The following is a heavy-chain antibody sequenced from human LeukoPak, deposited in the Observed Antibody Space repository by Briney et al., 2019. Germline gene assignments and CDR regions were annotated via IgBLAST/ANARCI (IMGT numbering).Heavy chain of an antibody. CDR2: ISYDGSNK. Sequence: QPGGSLRLSCAASGFTFSSYAMHWVRQAPGKGLEWVAVISYDGSNKYYADSVKGRFTISRDNSKNTLYLQMNSLRAEDTAVYYCARGQFVTIFGVADYWGQGTLVTVSS. CDR3: ARGQFVTIFGVADY. CDR1: GFTFSSYA. J-gene: IGHJ4*02. V-gene: IGHV3-30*01. D-gene: IGHD3-3*01.